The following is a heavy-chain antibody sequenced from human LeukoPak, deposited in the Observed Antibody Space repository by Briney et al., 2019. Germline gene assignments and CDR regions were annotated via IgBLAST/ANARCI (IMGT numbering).Heavy chain of an antibody. CDR2: IKQDGSEK. CDR3: ARASDPWLQLT. V-gene: IGHV3-7*05. D-gene: IGHD5-24*01. J-gene: IGHJ5*02. CDR1: GFTFSNYW. Sequence: GESLRLSCAASGFTFSNYWMIWVRQAPGKGLEWVGNIKQDGSEKRYADSVRGRFSISRDNAQTSLYLQMNSLRAEDTAVYYCARASDPWLQLTWGQGTLVTVS.